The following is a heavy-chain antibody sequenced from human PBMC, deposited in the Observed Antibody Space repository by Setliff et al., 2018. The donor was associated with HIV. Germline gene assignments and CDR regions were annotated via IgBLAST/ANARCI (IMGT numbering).Heavy chain of an antibody. V-gene: IGHV4-59*01. J-gene: IGHJ3*02. CDR2: IYYGGST. D-gene: IGHD3-22*01. Sequence: PSETLSLTCTVSGGSITSYYWSWIRQPPGKGLEWIGYIYYGGSTNYNPSLRSRLTISVDTSKNQFSLKLSSVTAADTAVYYCARDRYYYDSSGYSGAFDIWGQGTMVTVSS. CDR3: ARDRYYYDSSGYSGAFDI. CDR1: GGSITSYY.